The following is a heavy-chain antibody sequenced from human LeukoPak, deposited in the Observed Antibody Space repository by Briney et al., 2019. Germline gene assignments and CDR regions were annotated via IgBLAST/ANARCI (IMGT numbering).Heavy chain of an antibody. Sequence: PGGSLRLSCAATGFTFSNYAMSWVRQAPGKGLEWVSVISRNGAHPYYIDSVRDRFTVSRDNSKYIMYLQMNSLRAEDAALYYCTTPGDSGWYNHWGQGTLVTVSS. CDR2: ISRNGAHP. CDR3: TTPGDSGWYNH. V-gene: IGHV3-23*01. J-gene: IGHJ4*02. CDR1: GFTFSNYA. D-gene: IGHD6-19*01.